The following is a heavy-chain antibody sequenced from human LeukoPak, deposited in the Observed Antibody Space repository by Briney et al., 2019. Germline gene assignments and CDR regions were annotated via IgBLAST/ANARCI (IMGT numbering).Heavy chain of an antibody. V-gene: IGHV4-39*01. J-gene: IGHJ2*01. CDR2: IYYSGNT. CDR1: GGSIRSSSYS. D-gene: IGHD2-15*01. Sequence: SETLSLTCTVSGGSIRSSSYSWGWIRQTPGKGLEWIGSIYYSGNTYYNPSLKSRVTMSVDTSKNHFSLKLSSVTAADTALYYCARHVAYCSGGTCYSTWYFDLWGRGTLVTVSS. CDR3: ARHVAYCSGGTCYSTWYFDL.